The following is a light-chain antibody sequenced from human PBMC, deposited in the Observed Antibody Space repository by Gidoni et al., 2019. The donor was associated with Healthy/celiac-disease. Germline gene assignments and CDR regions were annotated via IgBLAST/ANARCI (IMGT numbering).Light chain of an antibody. Sequence: DIQMTQSPSSLSASVGDSVTITCRASQSISSYLNWYQQKPGKAPKLLIYAASSVQSRVPSRFSGSGSRTVFTLTISILQPEDVATYYCQQSYSTPQITFGQGTRLEIK. CDR2: AAS. V-gene: IGKV1-39*01. CDR3: QQSYSTPQIT. J-gene: IGKJ5*01. CDR1: QSISSY.